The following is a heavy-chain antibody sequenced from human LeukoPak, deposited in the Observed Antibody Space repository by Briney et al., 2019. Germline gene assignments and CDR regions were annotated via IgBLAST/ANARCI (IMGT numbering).Heavy chain of an antibody. V-gene: IGHV4-59*11. Sequence: PSETLSLTCTVSGASISSQYWSWIRQPPGKGLEGIGYVSYSGGTSYSPSLKRRVIILVDTSKTQFSLRLTSVTAADTAVYYCARDIISEYSSSHSHFDPWGQGTLVTVSS. D-gene: IGHD6-6*01. J-gene: IGHJ5*02. CDR3: ARDIISEYSSSHSHFDP. CDR2: VSYSGGT. CDR1: GASISSQY.